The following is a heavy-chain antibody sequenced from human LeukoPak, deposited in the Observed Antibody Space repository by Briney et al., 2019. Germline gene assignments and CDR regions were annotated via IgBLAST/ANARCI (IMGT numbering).Heavy chain of an antibody. V-gene: IGHV1-69*04. Sequence: SVKVSCKASGGTFSSYAISWVRQAPGQGLEWVGRIITILGIANYAQKLQGKVTITADKTTSTDYMELSSLRSEDTAVYYCASNLRSLDTAMVAFDYWGQGTLVSVSS. CDR3: ASNLRSLDTAMVAFDY. D-gene: IGHD5-18*01. CDR2: IITILGIA. J-gene: IGHJ4*02. CDR1: GGTFSSYA.